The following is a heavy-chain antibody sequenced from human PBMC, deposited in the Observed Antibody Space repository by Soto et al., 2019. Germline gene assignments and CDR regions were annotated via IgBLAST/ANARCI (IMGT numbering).Heavy chain of an antibody. CDR1: GDTFTGYY. V-gene: IGHV1-2*02. CDR2: INPHSGDT. D-gene: IGHD6-19*01. CDR3: ARGYSTGWYSSVFFDY. J-gene: IGHJ4*02. Sequence: QVQLVQSGAEVKNPGASVKVSCKTSGDTFTGYYMHWVRQAPGQGLEWMGWINPHSGDTDYAQTFQGRVTMTRDTSISTAYMELSRLRSNDTAFDYCARGYSTGWYSSVFFDYWGQGTLVTVSS.